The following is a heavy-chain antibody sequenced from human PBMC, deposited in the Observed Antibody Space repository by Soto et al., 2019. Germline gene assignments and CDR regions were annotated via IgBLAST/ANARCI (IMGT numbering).Heavy chain of an antibody. J-gene: IGHJ4*02. V-gene: IGHV1-69*05. Sequence: SVEPSSKACRVAYSSYAICWVRQAPGQGFEWMGGIIPIFGTANYAQKFQGRFTISRDNSKNTLYLQMSSLRAEDTAVYYCVKGLGIAAAGTGVMRNYWGQGTLVTVSS. CDR2: IIPIFGTA. D-gene: IGHD6-13*01. CDR1: RVAYSSYA. CDR3: VKGLGIAAAGTGVMRNY.